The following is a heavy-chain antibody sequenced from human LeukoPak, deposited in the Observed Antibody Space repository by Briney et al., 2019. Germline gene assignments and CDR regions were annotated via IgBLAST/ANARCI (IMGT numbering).Heavy chain of an antibody. J-gene: IGHJ4*02. Sequence: GGSLRLSCAASGFTFSNYWMIWVRQAPGKGLEWVGNIKQDGSEKRYADSVRGRFTISRDNAQTSLYLQMNSLRAEDTAVYYCAKDLPPCYYDTSGYPRGFDYWGQGTLVTVSS. V-gene: IGHV3-7*05. CDR3: AKDLPPCYYDTSGYPRGFDY. CDR2: IKQDGSEK. CDR1: GFTFSNYW. D-gene: IGHD3-22*01.